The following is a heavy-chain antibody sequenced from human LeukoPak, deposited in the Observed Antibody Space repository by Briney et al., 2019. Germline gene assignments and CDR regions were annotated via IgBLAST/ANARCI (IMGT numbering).Heavy chain of an antibody. Sequence: SETLSLTCTVSGGSISSYYWSWIRQTPGKRLEWIGYIYYTGTTNYNPSLKSRLTISIDTSKNQVSLKLSSVTAADTAVYYCARYSYGTGYFDYWGQGTLVTVSS. CDR2: IYYTGTT. V-gene: IGHV4-59*01. D-gene: IGHD3-16*01. CDR1: GGSISSYY. J-gene: IGHJ4*02. CDR3: ARYSYGTGYFDY.